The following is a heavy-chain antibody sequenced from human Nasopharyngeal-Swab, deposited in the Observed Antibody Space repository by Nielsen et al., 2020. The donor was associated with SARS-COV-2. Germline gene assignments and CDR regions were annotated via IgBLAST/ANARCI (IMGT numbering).Heavy chain of an antibody. CDR1: GYSMNSSYY. CDR3: ARVQVPSYDFWSGYPYYYYMDV. D-gene: IGHD3-3*01. V-gene: IGHV4-59*01. CDR2: IYYSGST. Sequence: SQTLSLTCAVSGYSMNSSYYWSWIRQPPGKGLEWIGYIYYSGSTNYNPSLKSRVTISVDTSKNQFSLKLSSVTAADTAVYYCARVQVPSYDFWSGYPYYYYMDVWGKGTTVTVSS. J-gene: IGHJ6*03.